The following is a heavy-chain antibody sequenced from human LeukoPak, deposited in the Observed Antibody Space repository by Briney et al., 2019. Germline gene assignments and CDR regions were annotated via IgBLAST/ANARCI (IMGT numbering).Heavy chain of an antibody. D-gene: IGHD6-19*01. CDR3: ARVLGYSSGWYGADDAFDI. CDR2: INHSGNT. J-gene: IGHJ3*02. Sequence: SETLSLTCAVYGGSFSGYYWSWIRQPPGKGLEWIGEINHSGNTNYNPSLKSRVTISVDTSKNQFSLKLSSVTAADTAVYYCARVLGYSSGWYGADDAFDIWGQGTMVTVSS. V-gene: IGHV4-34*01. CDR1: GGSFSGYY.